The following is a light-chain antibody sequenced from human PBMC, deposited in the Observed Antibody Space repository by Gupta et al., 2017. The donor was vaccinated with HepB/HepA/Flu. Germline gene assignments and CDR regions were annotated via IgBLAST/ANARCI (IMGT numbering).Light chain of an antibody. V-gene: IGKV3-20*01. Sequence: EIVLMQSPGTLSLSPGERATLPCRASQSVSSSYLAWYQQKPGQAPRLLIYGASSRATGIPDRFSGSGSGTDFTLTISRLEPEDFAVYYCQQYGSSPLWTFGQGTKVEIK. CDR3: QQYGSSPLWT. J-gene: IGKJ1*01. CDR2: GAS. CDR1: QSVSSSY.